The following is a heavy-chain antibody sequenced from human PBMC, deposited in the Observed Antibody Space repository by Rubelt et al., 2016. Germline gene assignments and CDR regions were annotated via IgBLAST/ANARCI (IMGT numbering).Heavy chain of an antibody. D-gene: IGHD4-17*01. V-gene: IGHV5-10-1*03. CDR3: ARVTTVTNDNGFDP. CDR1: GYSFTSYW. J-gene: IGHJ5*02. Sequence: EVQLVQSGAEVKKPGESLRISCKGSGYSFTSYWSSWVRQMPGKGLERMGRIDPSDSYTNYSRVFQGHVTISADKSISTAYLKWSSLKGSDTAMYYCARVTTVTNDNGFDPWGQGTRVTVSS. CDR2: IDPSDSYT.